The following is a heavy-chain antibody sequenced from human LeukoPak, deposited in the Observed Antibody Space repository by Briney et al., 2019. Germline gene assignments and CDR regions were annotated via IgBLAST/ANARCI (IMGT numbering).Heavy chain of an antibody. D-gene: IGHD3-3*01. CDR3: AASEWSGSVDY. CDR1: GLMFHEHW. CDR2: NRDGLTR. J-gene: IGHJ4*02. V-gene: IGHV3-74*03. Sequence: GGFLRLSCVASGLMFHEHWMLWVRQVPGKGLAWVSRNRDGLTREYADSVKGRFTITRDNARKMVHLEMYSLRGEDTAVYYCAASEWSGSVDYWGQGALVTVSS.